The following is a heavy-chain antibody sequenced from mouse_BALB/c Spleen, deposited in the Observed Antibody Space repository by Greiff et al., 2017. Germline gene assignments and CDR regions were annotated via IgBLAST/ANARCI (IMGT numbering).Heavy chain of an antibody. CDR1: GYTFTSYY. J-gene: IGHJ2*01. Sequence: VQLQQSGPELVKPGASVRISCKASGYTFTSYYIHWVKQRPGQGLEWIGWIYPGNVNTKYNEKFKGKATLTADKSSSTAYMQLSSLTSEDSAVYFCATGSYFDYWGQGTTLTVSS. V-gene: IGHV1S56*01. D-gene: IGHD1-1*01. CDR3: ATGSYFDY. CDR2: IYPGNVNT.